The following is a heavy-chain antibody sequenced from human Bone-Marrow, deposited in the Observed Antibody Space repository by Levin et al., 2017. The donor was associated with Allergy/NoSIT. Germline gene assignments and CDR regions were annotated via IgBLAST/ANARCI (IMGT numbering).Heavy chain of an antibody. D-gene: IGHD3-16*01. CDR1: AASISSSNW. J-gene: IGHJ4*02. Sequence: SETLSLTCDVSAASISSSNWWSWVRQPPGRGFEWIGYIFHSGDTKYNPSLKSRLTMSIDTSRNQFSLKVRSVTAADTAVYYCAGGTYPRPGYWGQGTLITVSS. V-gene: IGHV4-4*02. CDR2: IFHSGDT. CDR3: AGGTYPRPGY.